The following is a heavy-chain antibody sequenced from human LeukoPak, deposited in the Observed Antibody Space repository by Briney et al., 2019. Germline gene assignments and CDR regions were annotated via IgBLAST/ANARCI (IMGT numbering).Heavy chain of an antibody. CDR2: IYHSGST. CDR1: GGSISSGGYS. Sequence: NTSETLSLTCAVSGGSISSGGYSWSWIRQPPGKGLEWIGYIYHSGSTYYNPSPKSRVTISVDRSKNQFSLKLSSVTAADTAVYYCARALYYYDSSGYYYPDAFDIWGQGTMVTVSS. CDR3: ARALYYYDSSGYYYPDAFDI. V-gene: IGHV4-30-2*01. D-gene: IGHD3-22*01. J-gene: IGHJ3*02.